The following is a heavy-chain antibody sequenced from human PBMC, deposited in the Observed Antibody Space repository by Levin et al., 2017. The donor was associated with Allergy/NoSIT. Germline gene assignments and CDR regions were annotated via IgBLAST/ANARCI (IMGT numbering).Heavy chain of an antibody. CDR1: GYTFTTYT. D-gene: IGHD2-15*01. V-gene: IGHV1-3*01. Sequence: GASVKVSCKASGYTFTTYTIHWVRQAPGQRLEWMGWINAGNGNTKYSQKFQGRVTITRDTSASTAYMELSSLRSEDTAVYYCAREREGYCTGTTCYSELYFDYWGQGTLVTVSS. J-gene: IGHJ4*02. CDR2: INAGNGNT. CDR3: AREREGYCTGTTCYSELYFDY.